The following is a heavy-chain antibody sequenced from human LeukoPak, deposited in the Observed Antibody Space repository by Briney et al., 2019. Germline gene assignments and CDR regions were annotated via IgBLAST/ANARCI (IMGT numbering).Heavy chain of an antibody. D-gene: IGHD6-19*01. CDR3: ARGVPGIAVAGLDY. CDR2: IYYSGST. CDR1: GGSISSHY. J-gene: IGHJ4*02. V-gene: IGHV4-59*08. Sequence: SETLSLTCTVSGGSISSHYWSWIRQPPGKGLEWIGYIYYSGSTNYNPSLKSRVTISVDTSKNQFSLKLSSVTAADTAVYYCARGVPGIAVAGLDYWGQGTLVTVSS.